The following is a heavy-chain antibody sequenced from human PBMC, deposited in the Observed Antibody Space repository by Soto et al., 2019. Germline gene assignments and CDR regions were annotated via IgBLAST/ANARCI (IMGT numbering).Heavy chain of an antibody. Sequence: GGSLRLSCAGPGFTFGDSYMSWIRQAPGKGLEWLSYISPGSRYPAYADSVKGRFTISRDNARRSLFLQMTSLTAEDTAMYYCVRGGGGGLFDPWGQGTIVTVST. CDR1: GFTFGDSY. V-gene: IGHV3-11*06. CDR3: VRGGGGGLFDP. D-gene: IGHD2-15*01. J-gene: IGHJ5*02. CDR2: ISPGSRYP.